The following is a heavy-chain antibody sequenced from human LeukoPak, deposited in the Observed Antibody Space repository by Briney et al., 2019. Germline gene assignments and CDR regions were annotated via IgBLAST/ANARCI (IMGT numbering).Heavy chain of an antibody. CDR1: GGTFISYA. CDR2: ISGYNGNT. CDR3: ARDPSDYYGSGSFDY. D-gene: IGHD3-10*01. J-gene: IGHJ4*02. Sequence: ASVKVSCKASGGTFISYAISWGRQAPGQGLEWMGWISGYNGNTNYAQKFQGRVTMTTDTSTSTAYMELRSLRSDDTAVYYCARDPSDYYGSGSFDYWGQGTLVTVSS. V-gene: IGHV1-18*01.